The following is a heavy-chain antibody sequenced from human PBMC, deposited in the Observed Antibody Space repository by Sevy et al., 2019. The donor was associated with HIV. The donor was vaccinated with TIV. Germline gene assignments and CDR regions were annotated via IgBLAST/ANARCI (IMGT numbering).Heavy chain of an antibody. D-gene: IGHD2-2*01. CDR3: AKGKYQLLNTEYYYYYYGMDV. V-gene: IGHV3-23*01. J-gene: IGHJ6*02. CDR2: ISGSGGST. CDR1: GFTFSSYV. Sequence: GGSLRLSCAASGFTFSSYVMSWVRQAPGKGLEWVSAISGSGGSTYYADSVKGRFTISRDNSKNTLYLQMNSLRAEDTAVYYCAKGKYQLLNTEYYYYYYGMDVWGQGTTVTVSS.